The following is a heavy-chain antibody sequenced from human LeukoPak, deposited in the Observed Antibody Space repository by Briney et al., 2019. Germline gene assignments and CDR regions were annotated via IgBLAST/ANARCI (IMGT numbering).Heavy chain of an antibody. J-gene: IGHJ6*03. Sequence: SETLSLTCTVSGGSISSSSYYWGWIRQPPGKGLEWIGSIYYSGSTYYNPSLKSRVTISVDTSKNQYSLKLSSVTAADTAVYYCARGNTFSYYDYVWGSYNYYYYMDVWGKGTTVTISS. CDR3: ARGNTFSYYDYVWGSYNYYYYMDV. V-gene: IGHV4-39*07. D-gene: IGHD3-16*01. CDR1: GGSISSSSYY. CDR2: IYYSGST.